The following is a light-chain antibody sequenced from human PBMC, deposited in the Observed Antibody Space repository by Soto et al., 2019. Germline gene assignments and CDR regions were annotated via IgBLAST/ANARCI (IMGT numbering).Light chain of an antibody. V-gene: IGKV2-28*01. J-gene: IGKJ1*01. Sequence: DIVVTQSPLTLPVTPGETASISCRSSQSLLHSNGYNYLDWYLQKPGQSPQLLIYLGSNRASGVPDMFRGSGSGTDFTLKISRVEAEDVGVYYCVQALQSPPWTFGQGTKVEIK. CDR3: VQALQSPPWT. CDR2: LGS. CDR1: QSLLHSNGYNY.